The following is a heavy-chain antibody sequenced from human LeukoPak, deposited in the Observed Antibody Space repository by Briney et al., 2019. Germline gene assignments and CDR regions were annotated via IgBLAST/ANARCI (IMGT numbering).Heavy chain of an antibody. J-gene: IGHJ3*02. CDR2: IIPIFGTA. Sequence: SVKVSCKASGGTFSSYAISWVRQAPGQGLEWMGRIIPIFGTANYAQKFQGRVTITSDESTSTAYMELSSLRSEDTAVYYCLLRNDFWSGGAFDIWGQGTMVTVSS. D-gene: IGHD3-3*01. V-gene: IGHV1-69*13. CDR3: LLRNDFWSGGAFDI. CDR1: GGTFSSYA.